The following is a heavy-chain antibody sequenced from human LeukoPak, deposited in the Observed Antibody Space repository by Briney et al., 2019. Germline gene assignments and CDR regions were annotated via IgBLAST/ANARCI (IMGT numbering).Heavy chain of an antibody. Sequence: GGSLRLSCAPSGVTVRSNYMSWVRQAPGKGLVWVSDIYSGGSTYYADSVKGRFTISRDNAKNSLYLQMNSLRAEDTAVYYCASEYDFWSGYFHYWGQGTLVTVFS. J-gene: IGHJ4*02. CDR3: ASEYDFWSGYFHY. CDR2: IYSGGST. CDR1: GVTVRSNY. V-gene: IGHV3-53*01. D-gene: IGHD3-3*01.